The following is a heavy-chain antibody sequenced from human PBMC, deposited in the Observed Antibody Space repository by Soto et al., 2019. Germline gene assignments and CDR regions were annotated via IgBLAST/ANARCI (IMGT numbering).Heavy chain of an antibody. J-gene: IGHJ4*02. Sequence: GASVKVSCKASGYTFTSYGISWVRQAPGQGLEWMGWVSAYNGNKNYAQKLQGRVTMTRDTSTSTVYMELSSLRSEDTAVYYCGRATIFGVFINDYWGQGTLVTVSS. CDR1: GYTFTSYG. D-gene: IGHD3-3*01. V-gene: IGHV1-18*01. CDR3: GRATIFGVFINDY. CDR2: VSAYNGNK.